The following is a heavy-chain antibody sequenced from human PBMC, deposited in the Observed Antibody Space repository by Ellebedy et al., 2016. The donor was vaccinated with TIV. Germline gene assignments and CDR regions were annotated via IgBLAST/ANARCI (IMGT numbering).Heavy chain of an antibody. J-gene: IGHJ1*01. CDR1: GFTFNTYV. CDR2: ISYDGNAQ. Sequence: PGGSLRLSCATSGFTFNTYVMHWVRQAPGKGLEWVAVISYDGNAQHYADSVKGRFTVSRDNSNRTLYLQMNSLRPDDTAVYFCVRVRDSSVFPLKHWGRGTLVTVSP. CDR3: VRVRDSSVFPLKH. V-gene: IGHV3-30*04. D-gene: IGHD6-13*01.